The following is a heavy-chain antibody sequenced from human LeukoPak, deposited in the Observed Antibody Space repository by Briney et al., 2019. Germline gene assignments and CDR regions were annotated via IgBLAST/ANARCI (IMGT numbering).Heavy chain of an antibody. CDR3: ARGQGRIQLWPLRY. CDR2: INPNSGGT. D-gene: IGHD5-18*01. V-gene: IGHV1-2*02. Sequence: ASVKVSCKASGYTFTSYGISWVRQAPGQGLEWMGWINPNSGGTNYAQKFQGRVTMTRDTSISTAYMELSRLRSDDTAVYYCARGQGRIQLWPLRYWGQGTLVTVSS. CDR1: GYTFTSYG. J-gene: IGHJ4*02.